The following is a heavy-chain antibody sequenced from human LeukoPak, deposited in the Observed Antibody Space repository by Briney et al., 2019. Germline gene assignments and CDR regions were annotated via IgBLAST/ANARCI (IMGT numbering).Heavy chain of an antibody. CDR2: ISGSGGST. CDR3: TGYCSSTSCPHYFDY. D-gene: IGHD2-2*01. CDR1: GFTFSSYA. Sequence: GGSLRLSCAASGFTFSSYAMSWVRQAPGKGLEWVSAISGSGGSTYYADSVKGRFTISRDNSKNTLYLQMNSLRAEDTAVYYCTGYCSSTSCPHYFDYWGQGALVTVSS. J-gene: IGHJ4*02. V-gene: IGHV3-23*01.